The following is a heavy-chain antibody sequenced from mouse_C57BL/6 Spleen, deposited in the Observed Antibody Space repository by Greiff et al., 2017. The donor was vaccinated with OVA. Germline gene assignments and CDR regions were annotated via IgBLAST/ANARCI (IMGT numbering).Heavy chain of an antibody. V-gene: IGHV1-61*01. CDR1: GYTFTSYW. Sequence: QVQLQQPGAELVRPGSSVKLSCKASGYTFTSYWMDWVKQRPGQGLEWIGNIYPSDSETHYNQKFKDKATLTVDKSSSTAYMQLSSLTSADSAVYYCARGWLHAMDYWGQGTSVTVSS. D-gene: IGHD2-3*01. J-gene: IGHJ4*01. CDR2: IYPSDSET. CDR3: ARGWLHAMDY.